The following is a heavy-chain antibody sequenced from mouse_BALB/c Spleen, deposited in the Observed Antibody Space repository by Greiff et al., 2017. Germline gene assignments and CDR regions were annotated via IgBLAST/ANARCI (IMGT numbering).Heavy chain of an antibody. CDR2: IDPFNGGT. Sequence: VQLQQSGPELMKPGASVKISCKASGYSFTSYYMHWVKQSHGKSLEWIGYIDPFNGGTSYNQKFKGKATLTVDKSSSTAYMHLSSLTSEDSAVYYCARSYGNYVGWGQGTTLTVSS. CDR3: ARSYGNYVG. CDR1: GYSFTSYY. J-gene: IGHJ2*01. V-gene: IGHV1S135*01. D-gene: IGHD2-1*01.